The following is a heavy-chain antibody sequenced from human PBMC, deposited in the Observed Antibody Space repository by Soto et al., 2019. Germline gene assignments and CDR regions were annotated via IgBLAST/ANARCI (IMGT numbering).Heavy chain of an antibody. CDR2: MYRTGCN. Sequence: SETLSLTSTVSGGSFTSNNWWTWVREPPGQGLEWIGEMYRTGCNNYNPSLKSPCTISLDKSENQFSLKLTPPTAVDTAVYYCASRDPGTSVDYWGQGTLVTVSS. D-gene: IGHD1-7*01. CDR3: ASRDPGTSVDY. CDR1: GGSFTSNNW. V-gene: IGHV4-4*02. J-gene: IGHJ4*02.